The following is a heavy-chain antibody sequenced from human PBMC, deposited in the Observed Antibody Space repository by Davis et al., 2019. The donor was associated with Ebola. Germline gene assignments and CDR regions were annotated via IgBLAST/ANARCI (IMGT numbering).Heavy chain of an antibody. CDR2: IIPIFDTV. D-gene: IGHD4-17*01. CDR1: GGTFSTYA. CDR3: ARDPGNTVTTAFDI. Sequence: SVKVSCKASGGTFSTYAISWVRQAPGQGLEWMGGIIPIFDTVKYAQRFQGRVTITADESTGPAYMELSSLRSEDTAVYFCARDPGNTVTTAFDIWGQGTMVTVSS. V-gene: IGHV1-69*13. J-gene: IGHJ3*02.